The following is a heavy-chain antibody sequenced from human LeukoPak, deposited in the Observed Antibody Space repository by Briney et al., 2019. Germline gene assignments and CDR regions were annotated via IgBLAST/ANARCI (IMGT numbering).Heavy chain of an antibody. D-gene: IGHD3-10*01. CDR2: IRYDGSKT. CDR3: ARGSGSYYSFDY. V-gene: IGHV3-30*02. CDR1: GIIFSTFG. Sequence: PGGSLRLSCAASGIIFSTFGMHWVRQAPGKGLEWVAFIRYDGSKTYYADSVKGRFTISRDNSKSTLYLQMNSLRVEDTAVYYCARGSGSYYSFDYWGQGTLVTVSS. J-gene: IGHJ4*02.